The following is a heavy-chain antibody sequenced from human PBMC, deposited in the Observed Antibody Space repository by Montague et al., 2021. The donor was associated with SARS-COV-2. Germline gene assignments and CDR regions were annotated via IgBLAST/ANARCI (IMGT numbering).Heavy chain of an antibody. CDR1: GGSISSSSYY. J-gene: IGHJ6*02. CDR3: ARVGRQQLVRLSGMDV. D-gene: IGHD6-13*01. Sequence: SETLSLTCTVSGGSISSSSYYWGWIRQPPGKGLEWIGSIYYSGSTYYNPSLKSRVTISVGTSKNQFSLKLSSVTAADTAVYHCARVGRQQLVRLSGMDVWGQGTTVTVSS. CDR2: IYYSGST. V-gene: IGHV4-39*07.